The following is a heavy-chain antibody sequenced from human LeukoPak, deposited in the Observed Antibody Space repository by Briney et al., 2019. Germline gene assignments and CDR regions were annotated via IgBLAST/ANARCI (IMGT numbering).Heavy chain of an antibody. D-gene: IGHD1-1*01. J-gene: IGHJ4*02. V-gene: IGHV3-30-3*01. CDR3: AREAVRTWYFDY. Sequence: PGGSLRLSCAASGFTFSSYAMHWVRQAPGKGLEWVAVISYDGSNKYYADSVKGRFTISRDNSKNTLYLQMNSLRAEDTAVYYCAREAVRTWYFDYWGQGTLVTVSS. CDR1: GFTFSSYA. CDR2: ISYDGSNK.